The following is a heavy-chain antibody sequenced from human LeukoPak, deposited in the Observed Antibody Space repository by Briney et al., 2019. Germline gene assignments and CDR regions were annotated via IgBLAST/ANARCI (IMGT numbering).Heavy chain of an antibody. CDR3: VVQITYGELSDPDF. J-gene: IGHJ4*02. D-gene: IGHD3-16*02. CDR1: RCTVSNLA. V-gene: IGHV3-48*03. Sequence: GGSLRHSFASTRCTVSNLAMHWVGQAPGKGLDGVCSSGTRSGTKYYAESVKGRSTISRDSAINSVSLQTNSLRAEDTGVYYCVVQITYGELSDPDFWGQGILVTVSS. CDR2: SGTRSGTK.